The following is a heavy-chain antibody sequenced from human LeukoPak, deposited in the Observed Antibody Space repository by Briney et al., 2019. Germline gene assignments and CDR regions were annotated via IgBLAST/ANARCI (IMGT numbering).Heavy chain of an antibody. CDR1: GFTFSSYA. CDR3: ARDLPSGSYIYYYYMDV. CDR2: ISSSSSYI. V-gene: IGHV3-21*01. J-gene: IGHJ6*03. Sequence: GGSLRLSCAASGFTFSSYAMSWVRQAPGKGLEWVSSISSSSSYIYYADSVKGRFTISRDNAKNSLYLQMNSLRAEDTAVYYCARDLPSGSYIYYYYMDVWGKGTTVTISS. D-gene: IGHD1-26*01.